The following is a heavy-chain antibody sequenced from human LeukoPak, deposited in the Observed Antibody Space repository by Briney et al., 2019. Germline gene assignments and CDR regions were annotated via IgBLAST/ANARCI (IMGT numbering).Heavy chain of an antibody. Sequence: ASVKVSCKASGYTFTSCFIHWVRQAPGQGLECMGVINPSGGSTSYAQKFQGRVTMTRDTSTSTVSMELSSLRFEDTAVYYCARGPYSGDWHFDFWGQGTLVTVSS. J-gene: IGHJ4*02. CDR1: GYTFTSCF. CDR2: INPSGGST. V-gene: IGHV1-46*01. D-gene: IGHD6-19*01. CDR3: ARGPYSGDWHFDF.